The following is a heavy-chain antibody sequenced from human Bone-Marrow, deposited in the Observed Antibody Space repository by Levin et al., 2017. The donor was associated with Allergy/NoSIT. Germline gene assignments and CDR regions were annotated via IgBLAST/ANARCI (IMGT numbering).Heavy chain of an antibody. Sequence: SCAASGFVFSKHAMHWVRQAPGKGLEGVATLSYDGITKYYADAVKGRFTISGDTSSNTVYLQMDSLTKEDTALYYCARQFNSWFDPWGQGTMVIVSS. CDR2: LSYDGITK. CDR1: GFVFSKHA. CDR3: ARQFNSWFDP. D-gene: IGHD1-1*01. V-gene: IGHV3-30-3*01. J-gene: IGHJ5*02.